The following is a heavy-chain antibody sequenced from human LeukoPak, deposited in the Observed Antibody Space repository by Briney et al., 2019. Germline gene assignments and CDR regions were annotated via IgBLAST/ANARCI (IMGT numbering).Heavy chain of an antibody. Sequence: SETLSLTCTVSGGSISSGGYYWSWIRQHPGKGLEWIGYIYYSGSTYYNPSLKSRVTISVDTSKNQFSLKLSSVTAADTAVYYCARGLTTVTTEGADYWGQGTLVTVSS. V-gene: IGHV4-31*03. CDR2: IYYSGST. J-gene: IGHJ4*02. CDR3: ARGLTTVTTEGADY. CDR1: GGSISSGGYY. D-gene: IGHD4-17*01.